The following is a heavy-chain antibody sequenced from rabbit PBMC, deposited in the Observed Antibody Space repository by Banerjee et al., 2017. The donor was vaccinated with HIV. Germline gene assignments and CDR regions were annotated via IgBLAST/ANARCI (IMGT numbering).Heavy chain of an antibody. Sequence: QSLEESGGDLVKPGASLTLTCTASGFSFSSAYYMYWVRQAPGQGLEWIACIYTGSGSTWYASWAKGRFTISKTSSTTVTLQMTSLTAADTATYFCARGTGYGYDGVNLWGPGTLVTVS. CDR2: IYTGSGST. CDR1: GFSFSSAYY. J-gene: IGHJ4*01. V-gene: IGHV1S40*01. CDR3: ARGTGYGYDGVNL. D-gene: IGHD6-1*01.